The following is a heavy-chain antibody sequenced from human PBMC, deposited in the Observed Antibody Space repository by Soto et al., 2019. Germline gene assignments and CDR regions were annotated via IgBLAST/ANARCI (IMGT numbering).Heavy chain of an antibody. V-gene: IGHV3-74*01. CDR1: GFTFSSHW. CDR3: ARDMLGPRAFDY. D-gene: IGHD3-10*02. J-gene: IGHJ4*02. Sequence: CSVSGFTFSSHWMHWVRQAPGKGLVWVSRISTDGSRTTYADSVKGRVTISRDNAKNTLYLDMSSPRAEDTAVYYCARDMLGPRAFDYWGQGTLVTVSS. CDR2: ISTDGSRT.